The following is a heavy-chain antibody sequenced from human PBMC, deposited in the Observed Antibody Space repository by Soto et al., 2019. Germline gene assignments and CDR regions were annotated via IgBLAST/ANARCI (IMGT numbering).Heavy chain of an antibody. Sequence: GASVKVSCKASGVTFSSYAISWVRQAPGQGLEWMGGIIPIFGTANYAQKFQGRVTITADESTSTAYMELSSLRSEDTAVYYCARSGRFLEWHAGFDPWGQGTLVTAPQ. CDR2: IIPIFGTA. CDR1: GVTFSSYA. D-gene: IGHD3-3*01. V-gene: IGHV1-69*13. CDR3: ARSGRFLEWHAGFDP. J-gene: IGHJ5*02.